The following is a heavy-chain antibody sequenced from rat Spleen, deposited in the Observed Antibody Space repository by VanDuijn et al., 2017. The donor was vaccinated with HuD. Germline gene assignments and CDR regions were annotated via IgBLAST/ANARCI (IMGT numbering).Heavy chain of an antibody. CDR3: TTGGYYYRGDY. CDR2: ISYDGGST. V-gene: IGHV5-20*01. CDR1: GSTFSNYD. D-gene: IGHD1-2*01. Sequence: EVQLVESGGGLVQPGRSMKLSCAASGSTFSNYDMAWVRQAPTKGLEWVASISYDGGSTYYRDSVKGRFTISRDNAKSSLYLQMDSLRSEDTATYYCTTGGYYYRGDYWGQGVMVTVSS. J-gene: IGHJ2*01.